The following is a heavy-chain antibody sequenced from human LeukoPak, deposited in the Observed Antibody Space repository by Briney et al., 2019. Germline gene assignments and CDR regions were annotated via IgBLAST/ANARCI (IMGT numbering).Heavy chain of an antibody. V-gene: IGHV4-34*01. CDR1: GGSFSGYY. D-gene: IGHD4-11*01. Sequence: PSETLSLTCAVYGGSFSGYYWSWIRQPPGKGLEWIGEINHSGSTNYNPSLKSRVTISVDTSKNQFSLKLSSVTAADTAVYYCARMTTSAFDIWGQGTMVTVSS. CDR3: ARMTTSAFDI. J-gene: IGHJ3*02. CDR2: INHSGST.